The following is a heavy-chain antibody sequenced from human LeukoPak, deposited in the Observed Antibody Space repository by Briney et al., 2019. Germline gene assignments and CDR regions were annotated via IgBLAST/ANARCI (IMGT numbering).Heavy chain of an antibody. V-gene: IGHV3-72*01. CDR2: TRNKANSYTT. D-gene: IGHD2-21*02. J-gene: IGHJ6*03. Sequence: GGSLRLSCAASGFTFSDHYMGWVRQAPGKGLEWVGRTRNKANSYTTEYAASVKGRFTISRDDSKNSLYLQMNSLKTEDTAVYYCARGYCGGDCYSDPSLYYYYYYMDVWGKGTTVTVSS. CDR1: GFTFSDHY. CDR3: ARGYCGGDCYSDPSLYYYYYYMDV.